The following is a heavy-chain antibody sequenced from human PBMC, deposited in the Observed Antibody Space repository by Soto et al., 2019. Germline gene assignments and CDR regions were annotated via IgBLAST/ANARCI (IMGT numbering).Heavy chain of an antibody. V-gene: IGHV1-2*04. CDR2: INPNSGGT. D-gene: IGHD6-13*01. CDR1: GYTFTGYY. Sequence: GASVKVSCKASGYTFTGYYMHWVRQAPGQGLEWMGWINPNSGGTNYAQKFQGWVTMTRDTSISTAYMELSRLRSDDTAVYYCAREKSAAAFPLPLTGAFDIWGQGTMVTVSS. CDR3: AREKSAAAFPLPLTGAFDI. J-gene: IGHJ3*02.